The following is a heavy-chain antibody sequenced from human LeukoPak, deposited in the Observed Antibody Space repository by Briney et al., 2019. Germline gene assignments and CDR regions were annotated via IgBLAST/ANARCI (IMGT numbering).Heavy chain of an antibody. J-gene: IGHJ4*02. V-gene: IGHV1-24*01. Sequence: GASVKVSCKVSGYTLTELSMHWVRQAPGKRLEWMGGFDPEDGETIYAQKFQGRVAMTEDTSTDTAYMELSSLRSEDTAVYYCATVYGSGSYGYFDYWGQGTLVTVSS. CDR1: GYTLTELS. CDR2: FDPEDGET. CDR3: ATVYGSGSYGYFDY. D-gene: IGHD3-10*01.